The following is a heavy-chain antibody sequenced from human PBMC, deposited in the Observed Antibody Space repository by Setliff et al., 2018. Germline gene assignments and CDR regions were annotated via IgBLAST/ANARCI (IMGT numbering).Heavy chain of an antibody. J-gene: IGHJ4*02. V-gene: IGHV1-18*01. Sequence: GASVKVSCKASGYTFTSYGISWVRQAPGQGLEWMGWISAYNGNTNYAQKLQGRVTMTRDTSTSTAYMELSSLRSEDTAMYYCATGGTYGSGSSYDYWGQGTLVTVSS. CDR3: ATGGTYGSGSSYDY. CDR2: ISAYNGNT. CDR1: GYTFTSYG. D-gene: IGHD3-10*01.